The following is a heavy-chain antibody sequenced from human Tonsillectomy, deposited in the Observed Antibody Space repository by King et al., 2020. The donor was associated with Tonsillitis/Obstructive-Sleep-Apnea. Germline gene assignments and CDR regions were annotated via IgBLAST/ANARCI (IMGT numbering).Heavy chain of an antibody. D-gene: IGHD4-11*01. CDR3: ARHDYSNYGPNFDY. V-gene: IGHV4-39*01. CDR2: IYYSGRT. J-gene: IGHJ4*02. Sequence: QLQESGPGLVKPSETLSLTCTVSGGSISSSSYYWGWIRQPPGKGLEWIGTIYYSGRTYFNPSLKSRVAISVDTSKSQFSLQLSSVTAADTAVYYCARHDYSNYGPNFDYWGQGTLVTVSS. CDR1: GGSISSSSYY.